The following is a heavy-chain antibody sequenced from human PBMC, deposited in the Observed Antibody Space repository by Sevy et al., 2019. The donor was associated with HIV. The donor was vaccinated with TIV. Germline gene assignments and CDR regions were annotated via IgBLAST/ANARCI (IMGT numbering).Heavy chain of an antibody. CDR3: AREGCTKPHDY. J-gene: IGHJ4*02. Sequence: GGSLRLSCVASGFTFSKNSMSWVRQPPGKGLEWVSTLSFGCGEINYADSVKGRFTISRDNSKSSVYLQMNNLRPEDTAVYYCAREGCTKPHDYWGQGTLVTVSS. CDR2: LSFGCGEI. D-gene: IGHD2-8*01. CDR1: GFTFSKNS. V-gene: IGHV3-23*01.